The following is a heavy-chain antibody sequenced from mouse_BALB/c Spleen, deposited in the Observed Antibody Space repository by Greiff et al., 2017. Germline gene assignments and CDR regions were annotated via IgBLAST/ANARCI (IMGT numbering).Heavy chain of an antibody. V-gene: IGHV3-6*02. CDR1: GYSITSGYY. CDR2: ISYDGSN. Sequence: EVHLVESGPGLVKPSQSLSLTCSVTGYSITSGYYWNWIRQFPGNKLEWMGYISYDGSNNYNPSLKNRISITRDTSKNQFFLKLNSVTTEDTATYYCAREGDYDYPFYAMDYWGQGTSVTVSS. D-gene: IGHD2-4*01. J-gene: IGHJ4*01. CDR3: AREGDYDYPFYAMDY.